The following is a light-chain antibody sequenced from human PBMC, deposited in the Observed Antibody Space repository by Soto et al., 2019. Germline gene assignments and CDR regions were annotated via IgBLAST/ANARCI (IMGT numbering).Light chain of an antibody. CDR3: QQYSNWPLT. CDR1: QTVYNN. Sequence: EIVLTQSPATLSVSPGERATLSCRASQTVYNNLAWYQQKPGQPPRLLIYGASARATGIPARFSGSGARTKFTLTISSMLSEDFAVYYCQQYSNWPLTFGGGTKVEIK. CDR2: GAS. J-gene: IGKJ4*01. V-gene: IGKV3-15*01.